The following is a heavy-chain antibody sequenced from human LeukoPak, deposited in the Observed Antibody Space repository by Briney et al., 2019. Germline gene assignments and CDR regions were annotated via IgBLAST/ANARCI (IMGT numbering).Heavy chain of an antibody. Sequence: GGSLRLPCAASGFTFSSYSMNWVRQPPGKGLEWVSSISSSRSYIYYADSVKGRFTISRDNAKSSLYLQMNSLRAEDTAVYYCARDSGSYRPLDIWGQGTMVTVSS. CDR2: ISSSRSYI. V-gene: IGHV3-21*01. J-gene: IGHJ3*02. CDR1: GFTFSSYS. D-gene: IGHD1-26*01. CDR3: ARDSGSYRPLDI.